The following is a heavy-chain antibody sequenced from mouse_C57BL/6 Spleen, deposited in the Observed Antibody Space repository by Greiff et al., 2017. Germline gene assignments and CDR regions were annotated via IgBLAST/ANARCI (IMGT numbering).Heavy chain of an antibody. CDR1: GYTFTSYW. CDR3: SIGTLIYYDYDGLAY. J-gene: IGHJ3*01. Sequence: QVQLQQPGAELVKPGASVKVSCKASGYTFTSYWMHWVKQRPGKGLEWIGRIHPSASDTNYNQKFKGKATLTVDKYSSTANLQLSSLTSEDSAVYYFSIGTLIYYDYDGLAYWGQGTLVTVSA. V-gene: IGHV1-74*01. D-gene: IGHD2-4*01. CDR2: IHPSASDT.